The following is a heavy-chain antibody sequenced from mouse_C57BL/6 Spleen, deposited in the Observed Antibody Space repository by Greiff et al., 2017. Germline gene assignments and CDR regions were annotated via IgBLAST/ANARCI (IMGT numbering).Heavy chain of an antibody. D-gene: IGHD1-1*01. V-gene: IGHV5-15*01. J-gene: IGHJ3*01. CDR2: ISNLAYSI. CDR3: ARLYGSSPAWFAY. Sequence: EVMLVESGGGLVQPGGSLKLSCAASGFTFSDYGMAWVRQAPRKGPEWVAFISNLAYSIYYADTVTGRFTISRENAKNTLYLEMSSLRSEDTAMYYCARLYGSSPAWFAYWGQGTLVTVSA. CDR1: GFTFSDYG.